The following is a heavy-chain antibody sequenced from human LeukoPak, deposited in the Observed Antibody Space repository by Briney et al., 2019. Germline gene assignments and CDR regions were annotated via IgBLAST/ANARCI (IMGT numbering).Heavy chain of an antibody. CDR1: GFTVSSNY. D-gene: IGHD3-10*01. J-gene: IGHJ3*02. CDR2: IYSGGST. Sequence: GGSLRLSCAASGFTVSSNYMSWVRQAPGKGLEWVSVIYSGGSTYYADSVKGRFTISRDNSKSTLYLQMNSLRAEDTAVYYCASLLHYYGVNAFDIWGQGTMVTVSS. CDR3: ASLLHYYGVNAFDI. V-gene: IGHV3-53*01.